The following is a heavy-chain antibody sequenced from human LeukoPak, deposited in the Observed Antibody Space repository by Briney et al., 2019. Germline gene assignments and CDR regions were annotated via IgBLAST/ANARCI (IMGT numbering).Heavy chain of an antibody. CDR2: FNPNSGDT. Sequence: ASVKVSCKASGYRFIGYHLHWVRQAPGQGPEWMGWFNPNSGDTKYAERFQGRVTTTGDTSISTAYMELSRLRSDDTAIYYCAREKLEDDFRSGESFYYGMDVWGQGTTVTVSS. CDR3: AREKLEDDFRSGESFYYGMDV. CDR1: GYRFIGYH. D-gene: IGHD3-3*01. J-gene: IGHJ6*02. V-gene: IGHV1-2*02.